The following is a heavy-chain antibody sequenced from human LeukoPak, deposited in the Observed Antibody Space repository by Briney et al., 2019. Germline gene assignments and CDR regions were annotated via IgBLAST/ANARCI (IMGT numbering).Heavy chain of an antibody. CDR1: GYTFTNYY. Sequence: GASVKVSCKASGYTFTNYYMHWVRQAPGQGLQWMGIINPSGGITSYAQKFQGRVTMTRDTSTSTVYMELSRLRSEDTAVYYCAREGRYGDYSDYWGQGTLVTVSS. V-gene: IGHV1-46*01. J-gene: IGHJ4*02. D-gene: IGHD4-17*01. CDR2: INPSGGIT. CDR3: AREGRYGDYSDY.